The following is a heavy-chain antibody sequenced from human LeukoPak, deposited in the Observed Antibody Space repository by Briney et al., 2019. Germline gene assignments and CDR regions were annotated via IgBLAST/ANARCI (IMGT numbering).Heavy chain of an antibody. D-gene: IGHD5-12*01. CDR2: INPSGGST. CDR1: GYTFTSYY. J-gene: IGHJ4*02. Sequence: ASVKVSCKASGYTFTSYYMHWVRQAPGQGLEWMGIINPSGGSTSYAQKFQGRVTITRHTSTSTVYMELSSLRSEDKAVDYCARERGSNGWGEKSFDYRGQGTLVTVSS. CDR3: ARERGSNGWGEKSFDY. V-gene: IGHV1-46*01.